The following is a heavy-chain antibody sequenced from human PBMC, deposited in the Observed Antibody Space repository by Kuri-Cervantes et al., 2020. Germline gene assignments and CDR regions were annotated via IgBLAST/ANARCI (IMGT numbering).Heavy chain of an antibody. Sequence: GGSLRLSCAASGLTFSSYWMSWVRQAPGKGLEWVANIKQDGSEKYYVDSVKGRFTISRDNAKNSLYLQMNSLRAEDTAVYYCARDHSSSWESPIFDYWGQGTLVTVSS. D-gene: IGHD6-13*01. CDR3: ARDHSSSWESPIFDY. J-gene: IGHJ4*02. CDR1: GLTFSSYW. CDR2: IKQDGSEK. V-gene: IGHV3-7*01.